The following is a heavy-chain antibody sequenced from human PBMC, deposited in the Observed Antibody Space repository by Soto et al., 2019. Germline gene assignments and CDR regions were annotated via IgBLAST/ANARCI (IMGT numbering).Heavy chain of an antibody. J-gene: IGHJ4*02. CDR1: GGSVGSGAYY. Sequence: SETLSLTCIVSGGSVGSGAYYWRWIRQPPGSALEWIGYIQYSGTTNYNPSLKSRVTISVDTSKNQFSLRLTSVTAADTAIYYCVREAYFGYGHAIAHGGQGALVPVST. V-gene: IGHV4-61*08. D-gene: IGHD5-12*01. CDR2: IQYSGTT. CDR3: VREAYFGYGHAIAH.